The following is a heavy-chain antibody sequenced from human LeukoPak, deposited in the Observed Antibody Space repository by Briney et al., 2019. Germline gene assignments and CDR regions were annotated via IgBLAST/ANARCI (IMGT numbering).Heavy chain of an antibody. CDR2: ISYDGSNK. CDR3: AKQIPKSGELTDY. J-gene: IGHJ4*02. V-gene: IGHV3-30*18. CDR1: GFTFSSYG. D-gene: IGHD1-26*01. Sequence: PGGSLRLSCAASGFTFSSYGMHWVRQAPGKGLEWVAVISYDGSNKYYADSVKGRFTISRDNSKNTLYLQMNSLRAEDTAVYYCAKQIPKSGELTDYWGQGTLVTVSS.